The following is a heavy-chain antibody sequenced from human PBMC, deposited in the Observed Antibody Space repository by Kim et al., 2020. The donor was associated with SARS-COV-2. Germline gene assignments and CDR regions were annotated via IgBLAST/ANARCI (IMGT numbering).Heavy chain of an antibody. D-gene: IGHD3-10*01. V-gene: IGHV3-11*05. CDR3: AREFLAGRSGNYFYFDY. Sequence: KGRFTISRDNAKESLYLEMNSLRAEDTAMYYCAREFLAGRSGNYFYFDYWGQGTLATVSS. J-gene: IGHJ4*02.